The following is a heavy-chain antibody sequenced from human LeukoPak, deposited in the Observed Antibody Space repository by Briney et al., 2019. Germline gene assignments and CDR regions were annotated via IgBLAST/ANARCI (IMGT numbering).Heavy chain of an antibody. J-gene: IGHJ3*02. CDR2: ISYSGGT. CDR3: ARRFGTSAGHHDAFDI. CDR1: GGYISSYY. Sequence: SVTLSLTCTVSGGYISSYYWSWIRQSPGKGLEWIVYISYSGGTNYNPSLKSRVTISVDTSKNQFSLKLSSVTAADTAVYYCARRFGTSAGHHDAFDIWGQGTVVTVTS. V-gene: IGHV4-59*01. D-gene: IGHD6-13*01.